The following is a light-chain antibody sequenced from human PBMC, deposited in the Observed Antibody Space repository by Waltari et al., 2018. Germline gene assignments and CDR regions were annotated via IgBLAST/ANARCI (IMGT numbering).Light chain of an antibody. CDR2: EVS. CDR1: ASDVGAYDF. J-gene: IGLJ1*01. Sequence: QSALTQPASVSGSPGQSITSSCSGTASDVGAYDFVSWDQQHPGKAPHLISYEVSNRPSGISNRFSASKSGNTASLTISGLQAEDEADYYCSSYTTSSAPGVFGTGTRVTVL. CDR3: SSYTTSSAPGV. V-gene: IGLV2-14*01.